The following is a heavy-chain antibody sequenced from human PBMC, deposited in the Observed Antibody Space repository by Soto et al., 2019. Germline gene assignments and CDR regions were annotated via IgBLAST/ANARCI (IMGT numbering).Heavy chain of an antibody. J-gene: IGHJ4*02. CDR1: RGSISSGDHY. CDR3: AREEALIVVPTGGIDYSFDY. V-gene: IGHV4-30-4*01. D-gene: IGHD3-22*01. Sequence: QVQLQESGPGLVKPSQTLSLTCTVSRGSISSGDHYWTWLRQPPGKGLEWIGYIYYSGSTYYNPSIKSRVAISVDTSKNQFSLTRTSVTAADTAVYYCAREEALIVVPTGGIDYSFDYWGQGTLVTVSS. CDR2: IYYSGST.